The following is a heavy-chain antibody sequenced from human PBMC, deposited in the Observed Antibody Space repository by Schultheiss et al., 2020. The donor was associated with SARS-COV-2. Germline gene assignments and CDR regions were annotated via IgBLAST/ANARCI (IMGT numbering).Heavy chain of an antibody. CDR3: ASGRIQGWPSYYYYYGMDV. D-gene: IGHD6-19*01. CDR2: ISSSSSYI. V-gene: IGHV3-21*01. J-gene: IGHJ6*02. CDR1: GFTVDDYA. Sequence: GGSLRLSFAASGFTVDDYAMHWVRQAPGKGLEWVSGISSSSSYIYYADSVKGRFTISRDNAKNSLYLQMNSLRAEDTAVYYCASGRIQGWPSYYYYYGMDVWGQGTTVTVSS.